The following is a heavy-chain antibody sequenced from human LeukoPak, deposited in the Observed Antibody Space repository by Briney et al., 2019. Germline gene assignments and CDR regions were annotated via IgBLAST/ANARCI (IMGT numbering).Heavy chain of an antibody. V-gene: IGHV3-11*06. CDR2: ISISSSNI. J-gene: IGHJ6*04. D-gene: IGHD3-16*01. CDR3: AREYYGVIFAHYLAV. CDR1: GFRVSGYD. Sequence: GGSLRLSCAASGFRVSGYDLNWIRQAPGKGLEWIAYISISSSNIHYADSVRGRFTISRDNANNSLYLHLSSLRVEDTAVYYCAREYYGVIFAHYLAVWGKGTTVTVSS.